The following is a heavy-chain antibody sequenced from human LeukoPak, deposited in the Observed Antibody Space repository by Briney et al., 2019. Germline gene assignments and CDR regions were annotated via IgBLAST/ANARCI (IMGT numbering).Heavy chain of an antibody. CDR1: GDSISSNY. D-gene: IGHD2-2*01. V-gene: IGHV4-59*01. J-gene: IGHJ4*02. CDR2: IYYSGST. Sequence: PSETLSLTCTVSGDSISSNYWSWIRQPPGKGLEWIGYIYYSGSTNYNPSLKSRVTISVDTSKNQFSLKLSSVTAADTAVYYCARDSPAARFDYWGQGTLVTVSS. CDR3: ARDSPAARFDY.